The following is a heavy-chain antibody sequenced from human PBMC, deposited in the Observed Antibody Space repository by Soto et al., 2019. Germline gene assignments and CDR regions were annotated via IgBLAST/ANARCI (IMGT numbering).Heavy chain of an antibody. CDR3: THCRGESCHGGYFGMDV. J-gene: IGHJ6*02. CDR1: GFTFRGYW. CDR2: INSDGTTT. Sequence: GGSLRLSXGGSGFTFRGYWMHWVRQSPGKGLVWVSRINSDGTTTAYADSVKGRFTISRDNSKNTLFLQMTSLRADDTAVYYCTHCRGESCHGGYFGMDVWGQGTTVTVSS. D-gene: IGHD2-15*01. V-gene: IGHV3-74*01.